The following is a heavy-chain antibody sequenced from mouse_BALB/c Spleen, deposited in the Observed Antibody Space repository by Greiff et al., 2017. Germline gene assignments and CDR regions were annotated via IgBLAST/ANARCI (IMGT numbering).Heavy chain of an antibody. Sequence: EVLLVESGPELVKPGASVKISCKASGYTFTDYIMHWVKQSHGQSLEWIGYIYPYNGGTGYNQKFKSKATMTVDNSSSTAYMELRSLTSEDSAVYYCARIGNYDWFAYWGQGTLVTVSA. J-gene: IGHJ3*01. CDR3: ARIGNYDWFAY. CDR1: GYTFTDYI. D-gene: IGHD2-1*01. CDR2: IYPYNGGT. V-gene: IGHV1S29*02.